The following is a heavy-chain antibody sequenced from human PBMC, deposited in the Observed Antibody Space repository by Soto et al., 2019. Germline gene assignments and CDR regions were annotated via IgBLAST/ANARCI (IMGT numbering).Heavy chain of an antibody. CDR3: AGRSGSSDY. CDR1: GFTFSNYT. D-gene: IGHD3-10*01. J-gene: IGHJ4*01. Sequence: VGSLRLSCAASGFTFSNYTMHWVRQAPGKGLEWVALISYDEIDKYFADAVKGRFTISRDNSKNTLYLQMDSLRAEDTAVYYCAGRSGSSDYWGRGTLGTAP. V-gene: IGHV3-30*04. CDR2: ISYDEIDK.